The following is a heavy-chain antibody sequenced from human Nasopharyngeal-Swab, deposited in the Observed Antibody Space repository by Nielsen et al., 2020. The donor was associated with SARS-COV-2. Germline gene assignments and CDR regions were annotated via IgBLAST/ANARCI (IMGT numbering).Heavy chain of an antibody. CDR2: INTNTGNP. CDR3: ATRYH. V-gene: IGHV7-4-1*02. CDR1: GYNFNTYT. J-gene: IGHJ5*02. Sequence: ASVKVSCKASGYNFNTYTMIWVRQAPGQGPEWMGWINTNTGNPTYTQGFTGRFVFSLDTSVNTAYLQISSLKPEDTAVYYCATRYHWGQGTLVTVSS.